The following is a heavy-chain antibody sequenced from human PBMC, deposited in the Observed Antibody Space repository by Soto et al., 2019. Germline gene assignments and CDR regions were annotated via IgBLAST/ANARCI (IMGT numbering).Heavy chain of an antibody. CDR1: GYTFTSYA. V-gene: IGHV1-3*01. CDR2: INAGNGNT. D-gene: IGHD6-19*01. Sequence: QVQLVQSGAEVKKPGASVKVSCKASGYTFTSYAMHWVRQAPGQRLEWMGWINAGNGNTIYSQKFQVRVPITRDTSASTAYMGLSRLRSEDTAVYYCASVLSGWYWVGYWGQGTLVTVSS. J-gene: IGHJ4*02. CDR3: ASVLSGWYWVGY.